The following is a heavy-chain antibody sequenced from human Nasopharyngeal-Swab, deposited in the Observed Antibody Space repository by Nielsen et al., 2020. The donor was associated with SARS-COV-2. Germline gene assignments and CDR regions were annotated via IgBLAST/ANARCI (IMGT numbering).Heavy chain of an antibody. J-gene: IGHJ6*02. D-gene: IGHD3-3*01. V-gene: IGHV3-7*01. Sequence: WIRQPPGKGLEGVAKIKQDGSEKYYVDSVKGRFTISRDNAKNSLYLQMNSLRAEDTAVYYCARVHRYYDFWSGYYTGSRGMDVWGQGTTVTVSS. CDR2: IKQDGSEK. CDR3: ARVHRYYDFWSGYYTGSRGMDV.